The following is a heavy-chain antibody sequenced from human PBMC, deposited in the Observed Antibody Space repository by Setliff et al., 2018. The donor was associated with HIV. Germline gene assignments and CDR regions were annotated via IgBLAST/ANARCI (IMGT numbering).Heavy chain of an antibody. Sequence: SETLSLTCTVSGAFISSGTFYWGWIRQPPGKGLEWLGSVYYSGSTQYNPSFKSRVTISTDTFKTRFSLKVTSVTAADTAVYYCARHDCGGDCSINWFDPWGQGTLVTVSS. CDR2: VYYSGST. CDR3: ARHDCGGDCSINWFDP. V-gene: IGHV4-39*07. D-gene: IGHD2-21*02. J-gene: IGHJ5*02. CDR1: GAFISSGTFY.